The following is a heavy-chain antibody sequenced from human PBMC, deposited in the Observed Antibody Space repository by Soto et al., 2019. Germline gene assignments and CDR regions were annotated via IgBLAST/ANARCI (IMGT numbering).Heavy chain of an antibody. J-gene: IGHJ4*02. CDR1: GFTFSSYA. CDR2: ISGSGGST. V-gene: IGHV3-23*01. D-gene: IGHD1-1*01. CDR3: AKVEILSGGY. Sequence: LRLPCAPSGFTFSSYAMSWVRQAPGKGLDWVSAISGSGGSTYYADSVKGRFTISRDNSKNTLYLQMNSLRAEDTAVYYCAKVEILSGGYWGQGTLVTLS.